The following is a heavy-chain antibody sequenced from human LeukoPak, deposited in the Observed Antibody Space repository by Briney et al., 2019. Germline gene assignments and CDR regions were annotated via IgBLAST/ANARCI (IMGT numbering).Heavy chain of an antibody. J-gene: IGHJ4*02. Sequence: GRSLRLSCAASGFTFNTYGMHWVRQAPGKGLEWVAVIWHDGSYKYYADSVKGRFTISRDNSKNTLYVEMDSLRPEDTAVYYCARDFVVVPATMSLYYWGQGTLVTVSS. CDR1: GFTFNTYG. CDR2: IWHDGSYK. CDR3: ARDFVVVPATMSLYY. V-gene: IGHV3-33*01. D-gene: IGHD2-2*01.